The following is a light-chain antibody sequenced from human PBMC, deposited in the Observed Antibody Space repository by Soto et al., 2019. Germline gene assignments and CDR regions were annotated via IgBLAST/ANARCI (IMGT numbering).Light chain of an antibody. V-gene: IGLV1-40*01. CDR3: QSYDSSLSGFYV. CDR2: ANS. Sequence: QSVLTQPPSVSGAPGQRVTISCTGSSSNNGAGYDVHWYQQLPGGAPRLLIYANSNRPSGVPDRFSGSRSGTSASLAITGLQAEDEADYSCQSYDSSLSGFYVFGTGTKVTVL. J-gene: IGLJ1*01. CDR1: SSNNGAGYD.